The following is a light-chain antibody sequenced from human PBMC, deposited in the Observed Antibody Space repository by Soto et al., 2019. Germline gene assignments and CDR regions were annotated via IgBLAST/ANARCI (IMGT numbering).Light chain of an antibody. CDR2: EVT. J-gene: IGLJ2*01. CDR3: SSYISNTIHVV. V-gene: IGLV2-14*01. Sequence: QSVLTQPASVSGSPGQSITISCTGTSSDGGGYNYVSWYHHHPAKAPKLMIYEVTNRPSGVSNRFSGSKSGNRASLTISGLQAEDEADYNCSSYISNTIHVVFGGGTKLTVL. CDR1: SSDGGGYNY.